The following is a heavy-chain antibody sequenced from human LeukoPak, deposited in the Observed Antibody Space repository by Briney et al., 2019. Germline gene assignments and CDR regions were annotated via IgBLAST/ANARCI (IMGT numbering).Heavy chain of an antibody. CDR2: IYYAGST. Sequence: SETLSLTCTVSDGSINGYYWSWIRQSPGKGLESLGYIYYAGSTNYNPSLKSRVTMSVDTSRNQFFLRLSSVTAADTAVYYCARDLGDYVIVSDGNWFDPWGQGTLVTVSS. V-gene: IGHV4-59*01. D-gene: IGHD4-17*01. CDR3: ARDLGDYVIVSDGNWFDP. J-gene: IGHJ5*02. CDR1: DGSINGYY.